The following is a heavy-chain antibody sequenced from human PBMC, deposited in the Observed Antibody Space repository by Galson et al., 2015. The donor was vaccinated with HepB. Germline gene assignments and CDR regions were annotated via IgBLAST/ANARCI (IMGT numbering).Heavy chain of an antibody. CDR1: GFTFRTHA. CDR3: AKSWDTAMDDALDV. CDR2: ISDNGRRT. J-gene: IGHJ3*01. V-gene: IGHV3-30*04. D-gene: IGHD5-18*01. Sequence: FLRLSCAASGFTFRTHAMNWIRQAPGKGLEWVAVISDNGRRTDYADSVKGRFTISRDNARNILYLQVNSLRSGDTAVYYCAKSWDTAMDDALDVWGQGTMVTVSS.